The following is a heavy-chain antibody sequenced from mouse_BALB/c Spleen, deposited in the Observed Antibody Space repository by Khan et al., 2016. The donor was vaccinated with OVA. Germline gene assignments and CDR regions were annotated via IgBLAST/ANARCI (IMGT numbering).Heavy chain of an antibody. CDR3: ARGDDCFAY. CDR1: GYSFTNYY. Sequence: VQLQESGPDLVKPGASVKMSCKASGYSFTNYYVNWVKQSLGKSLEWFGGVNPNTGNTNYNQKFKSKAILIVDTSSSTAYMELSGLTSEDSAVYFWARGDDCFAYWGQGTLVTVSA. J-gene: IGHJ3*01. V-gene: IGHV1-26*01. CDR2: VNPNTGNT. D-gene: IGHD3-3*01.